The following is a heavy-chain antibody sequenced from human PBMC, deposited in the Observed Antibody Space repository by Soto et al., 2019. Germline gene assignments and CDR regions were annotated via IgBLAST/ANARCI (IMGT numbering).Heavy chain of an antibody. D-gene: IGHD6-19*01. CDR3: AKGGQWLVPDLYYFDY. J-gene: IGHJ4*02. Sequence: QVQLVASGGGVVQPGRSLRLSCAASGFTFSSYGMHWVRQAPGKGLEWVAVISYDGSNKYYADSVKGRFTISRDNSKNTLYLQMNSLRAEDTAVYYCAKGGQWLVPDLYYFDYWGQGTLVTVSS. CDR1: GFTFSSYG. V-gene: IGHV3-30*18. CDR2: ISYDGSNK.